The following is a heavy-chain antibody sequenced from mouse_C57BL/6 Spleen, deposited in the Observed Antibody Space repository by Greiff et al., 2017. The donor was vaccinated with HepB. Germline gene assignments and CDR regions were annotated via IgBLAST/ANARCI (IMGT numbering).Heavy chain of an antibody. J-gene: IGHJ4*01. Sequence: VQLQQSGPVLVKPGASVKMSCKASGYTFTDYYMNWVKQSHGKSLEWIGVINPYNGGTSYNQKFKGKATLTVDKSSSTAYMELNSLTSEDSAVYYCARYGSSLYAMDYWGQGTSVTVSS. D-gene: IGHD1-1*01. CDR2: INPYNGGT. CDR3: ARYGSSLYAMDY. CDR1: GYTFTDYY. V-gene: IGHV1-19*01.